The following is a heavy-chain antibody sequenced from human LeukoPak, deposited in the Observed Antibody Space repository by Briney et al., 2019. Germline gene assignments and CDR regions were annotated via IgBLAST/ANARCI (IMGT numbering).Heavy chain of an antibody. CDR2: IYSDDST. J-gene: IGHJ4*02. V-gene: IGHV3-66*01. CDR3: ESIAVAGTFGY. Sequence: GGSLRLSCAASGFTVSSNYMSWVRQAPGKGLEWVSVIYSDDSTYYADSVKGRFTISRDNSKNTLYLQMNSLRAEDTAVYYCESIAVAGTFGYWGQGTLVTVSS. CDR1: GFTVSSNY. D-gene: IGHD6-19*01.